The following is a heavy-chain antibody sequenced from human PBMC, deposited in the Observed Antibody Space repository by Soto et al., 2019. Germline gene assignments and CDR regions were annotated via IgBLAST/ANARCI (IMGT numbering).Heavy chain of an antibody. CDR3: ARKGPPRDAFDI. CDR2: VLGGGGST. V-gene: IGHV3-23*01. CDR1: GFTFSSCA. Sequence: EVQLLESGGGLVQPGGSLRLSCAASGFTFSSCAMSWVRQTPGKGLEWVSGVLGGGGSTFYADSVKGRFTISRDNSKNTLYVQMNSLRAEDTAIYYCARKGPPRDAFDIWGQGTMVTVSS. J-gene: IGHJ3*02.